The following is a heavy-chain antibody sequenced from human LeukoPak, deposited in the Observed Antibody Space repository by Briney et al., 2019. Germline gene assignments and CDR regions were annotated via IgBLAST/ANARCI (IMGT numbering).Heavy chain of an antibody. Sequence: PGGSLRLSCAASGFTFSSYAMSWVRQAPGKGLEGVSAISGSGGSTYYADSVTGRFTISRDNSKNTLYLQMNSLRAEETAVYYCAKDEELGYSYGAIDYWGQGTLVTVSS. CDR1: GFTFSSYA. V-gene: IGHV3-23*01. CDR2: ISGSGGST. CDR3: AKDEELGYSYGAIDY. D-gene: IGHD5-18*01. J-gene: IGHJ4*02.